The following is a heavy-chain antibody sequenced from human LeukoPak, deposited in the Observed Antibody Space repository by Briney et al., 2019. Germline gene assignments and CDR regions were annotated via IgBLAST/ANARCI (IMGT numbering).Heavy chain of an antibody. CDR2: MNPKSGGT. CDR3: ARAGGRSWFDP. D-gene: IGHD1-26*01. V-gene: IGHV1-2*02. Sequence: ASVKVSCKASGYTFSNSYIHWVRQAPGQGLEWMGSMNPKSGGTKYAQKFQGRVSMTRDTSISTAYMELASLTSDDTAVYYCARAGGRSWFDPWGQGTLVTVAS. CDR1: GYTFSNSY. J-gene: IGHJ5*02.